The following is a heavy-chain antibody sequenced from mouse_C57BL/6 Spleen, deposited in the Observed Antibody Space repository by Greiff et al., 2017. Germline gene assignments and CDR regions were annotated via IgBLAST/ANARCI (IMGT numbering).Heavy chain of an antibody. CDR1: GYTFTDYY. CDR2: IYPGSGNT. J-gene: IGHJ4*01. V-gene: IGHV1-76*01. CDR3: ARGDVGAMDY. Sequence: VQLQQSGAELVRPGASVKLSCKASGYTFTDYYINWVKQRPGQGLEWIARIYPGSGNTYYNEKFKGKATLTAEKSSSTAYMQLSSLTSEDSAVYFCARGDVGAMDYWGQGTSVTVSS. D-gene: IGHD3-3*01.